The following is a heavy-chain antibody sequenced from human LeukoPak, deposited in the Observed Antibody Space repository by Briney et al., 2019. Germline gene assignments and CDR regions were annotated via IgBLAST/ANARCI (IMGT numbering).Heavy chain of an antibody. CDR1: GGSISSYY. CDR3: ARRTKTGSGWFDP. CDR2: IYYSGST. J-gene: IGHJ5*02. V-gene: IGHV4-59*01. D-gene: IGHD1-1*01. Sequence: SETLSLTCTVSGGSISSYYWRWIRQPPGKGLEWIGYIYYSGSTNYNPSLKSRVTISVDTSKNQFSLKLSSVTAADTAVYYCARRTKTGSGWFDPWGQGTLVTVSS.